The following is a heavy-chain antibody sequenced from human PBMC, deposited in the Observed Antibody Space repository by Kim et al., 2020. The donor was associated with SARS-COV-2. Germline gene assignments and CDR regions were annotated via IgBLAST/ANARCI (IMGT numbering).Heavy chain of an antibody. CDR3: AKRGGGDHGY. Sequence: GGSLRLSCVASGFTFSSSALCWVRQAPGKGLEWVSSISADGGRTDYAGSVEGRFFISRDQSRNTVSLQMNSLRPEDTAVYYCAKRGGGDHGYWGQGTLVTVS. V-gene: IGHV3-23*01. D-gene: IGHD2-21*01. CDR2: ISADGGRT. J-gene: IGHJ4*02. CDR1: GFTFSSSA.